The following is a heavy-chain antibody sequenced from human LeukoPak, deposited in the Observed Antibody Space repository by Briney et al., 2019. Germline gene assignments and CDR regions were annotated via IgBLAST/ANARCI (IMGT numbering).Heavy chain of an antibody. D-gene: IGHD6-6*01. CDR3: ARARFVDAFDI. Sequence: SETLSLTCTVSGGSISSGDYYWSWIRQPPGKGLEWIGYIYYSGSTYYNPSLMSRVTISVDTSKNQFSLKLSSVTAADTAVYYCARARFVDAFDIWGQGTMVTVSS. V-gene: IGHV4-61*08. CDR1: GGSISSGDYY. CDR2: IYYSGST. J-gene: IGHJ3*02.